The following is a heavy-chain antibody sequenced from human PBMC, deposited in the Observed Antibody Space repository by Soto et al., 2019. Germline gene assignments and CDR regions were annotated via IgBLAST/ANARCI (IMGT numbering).Heavy chain of an antibody. Sequence: GGSLRLSCAASGFTFSSYAMHWVRQAPGKGLEWAAVISYDGSNKYYADSVKGRFTISRDNSKNTLYLQMNSLRAEDTAVYYCARDLGSSGYYFDYWGQGTLVTVSS. V-gene: IGHV3-30-3*01. CDR1: GFTFSSYA. J-gene: IGHJ4*02. D-gene: IGHD3-22*01. CDR3: ARDLGSSGYYFDY. CDR2: ISYDGSNK.